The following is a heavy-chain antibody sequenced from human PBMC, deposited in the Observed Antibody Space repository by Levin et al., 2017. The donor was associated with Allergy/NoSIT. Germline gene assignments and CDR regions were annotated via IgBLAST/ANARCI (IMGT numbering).Heavy chain of an antibody. V-gene: IGHV4-59*01. J-gene: IGHJ4*02. CDR1: GGSISSYY. CDR2: IYYSGST. D-gene: IGHD2-2*01. Sequence: ESLKISCTVSGGSISSYYWSWIRQPPGKGLEWIGYIYYSGSTNYNPSLKSRVTISVDTSKNQFSLKLSSVTAADTAVYYCARARDIVVGTFDYWGQGTLVTVSS. CDR3: ARARDIVVGTFDY.